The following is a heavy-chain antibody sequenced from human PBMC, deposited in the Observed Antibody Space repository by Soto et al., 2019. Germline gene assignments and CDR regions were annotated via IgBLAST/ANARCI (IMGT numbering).Heavy chain of an antibody. J-gene: IGHJ6*02. CDR3: ARGSIVAAEYGMDV. Sequence: QVRLVESGGGVVQPGRSLRLSCAASGFSFSSYGMHWVRQAPGKGLEWVAVIWHDGSKKYYADSVKGRLIISRDNSKNTLYVQINRLRAEDTAVYFCARGSIVAAEYGMDVWGQGTTVTVS. D-gene: IGHD6-13*01. CDR2: IWHDGSKK. V-gene: IGHV3-33*01. CDR1: GFSFSSYG.